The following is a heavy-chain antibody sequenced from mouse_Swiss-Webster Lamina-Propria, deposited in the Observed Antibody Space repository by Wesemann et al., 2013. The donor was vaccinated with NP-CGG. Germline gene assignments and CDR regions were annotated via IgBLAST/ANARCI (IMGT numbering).Heavy chain of an antibody. CDR1: FTSYW. V-gene: IGHV1-4*01. CDR3: TGTFAY. CDR2: INPSTGYT. D-gene: IGHD4-1*01. Sequence: FTSYWMHWVKQRPGQGLEWIGYINPSTGYTEYNQKFKDKATLTADKSSSTAYMQLSSLTSEDSAVYYCTGTFAYWGQGTLVTVSA. J-gene: IGHJ3*01.